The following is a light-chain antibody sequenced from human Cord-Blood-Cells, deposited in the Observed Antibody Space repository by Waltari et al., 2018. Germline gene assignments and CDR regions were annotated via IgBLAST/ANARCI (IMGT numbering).Light chain of an antibody. Sequence: DIVMTQSPDSLAVSPGERATINCKSSQSVLYSSNNKNYLAWYQQKPGQPPKLLIYWASTRDSGVPDRFSGSGSGTDFTLTISSLQAEDVAVYYCQQYYSTPYTFGQGTKLEIK. CDR2: WAS. CDR3: QQYYSTPYT. CDR1: QSVLYSSNNKNY. J-gene: IGKJ2*01. V-gene: IGKV4-1*01.